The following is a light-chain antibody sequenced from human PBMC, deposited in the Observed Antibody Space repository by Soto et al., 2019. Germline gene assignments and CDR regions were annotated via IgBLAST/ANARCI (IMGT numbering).Light chain of an antibody. Sequence: AIQMTQSPSSLSASVGDRVTITCRASQGIRNDLGWYQQKPGKAPKVLIFAASSLQSGVPSRFSGSGSGTDFTLTISSLEPEDFAVYYCQQYVRSPWTFGRGTKV. CDR3: QQYVRSPWT. CDR1: QGIRND. J-gene: IGKJ1*01. CDR2: AAS. V-gene: IGKV1-6*01.